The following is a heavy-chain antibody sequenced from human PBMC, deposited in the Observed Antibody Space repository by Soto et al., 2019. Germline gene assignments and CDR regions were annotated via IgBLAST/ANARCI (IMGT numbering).Heavy chain of an antibody. CDR3: ARGDNSIAARWVGYFQH. Sequence: PSETLSLTCAVSGGSISSGGYSWSWIRQPPXKGLEWIGYIYHSGSTYYNPSLKSRVTISVDRSKNQFSLKLSSVTAADTAVYYCARGDNSIAARWVGYFQHWGQGPLVTVSS. CDR1: GGSISSGGYS. CDR2: IYHSGST. V-gene: IGHV4-30-2*01. J-gene: IGHJ1*01. D-gene: IGHD6-6*01.